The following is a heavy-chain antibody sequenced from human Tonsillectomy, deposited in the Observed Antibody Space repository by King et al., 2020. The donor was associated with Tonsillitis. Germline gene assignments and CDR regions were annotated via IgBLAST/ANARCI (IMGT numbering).Heavy chain of an antibody. CDR2: IYYSGST. D-gene: IGHD3-22*01. V-gene: IGHV4-39*07. CDR1: GGSISSSSYY. Sequence: LQLQESGPGLVKLSETLSLTCTVSGGSISSSSYYWGWIRQPPGKGLEWIGGIYYSGSTYYNPSLKSRVTISVDTSKNQFSLKLSSVTAADTAVYYCARPRDSSGFFDYWGQGTLVTVSS. CDR3: ARPRDSSGFFDY. J-gene: IGHJ4*02.